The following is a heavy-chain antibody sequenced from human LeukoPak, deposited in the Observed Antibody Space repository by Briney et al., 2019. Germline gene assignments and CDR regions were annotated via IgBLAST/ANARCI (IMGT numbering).Heavy chain of an antibody. CDR1: GGSISSYY. CDR3: ARGRPLCGGDCYFILDV. CDR2: IYYSGST. D-gene: IGHD2-21*02. Sequence: PSETLSLTCTVSGGSISSYYWSWIRQPPGKGLEWIGYIYYSGSTNYNPSLKSRVTISVDTSKNQFSLKLSSVTAADTAVYYCARGRPLCGGDCYFILDVWGQGTTVTVSS. J-gene: IGHJ6*02. V-gene: IGHV4-59*01.